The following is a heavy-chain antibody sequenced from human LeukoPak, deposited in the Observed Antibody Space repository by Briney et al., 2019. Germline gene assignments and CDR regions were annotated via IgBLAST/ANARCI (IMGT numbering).Heavy chain of an antibody. CDR1: GGSISSYY. J-gene: IGHJ4*02. V-gene: IGHV4-59*08. D-gene: IGHD2-15*01. Sequence: SETLSLTCTVSGGSISSYYWSWIRQPPGKGLGWIGYIYYSGSTNYNPSLKSRVTISVDTSKNQFSLKLSSVTAADTAVYYCARSRQGGHGFDYWGQGTLVTVSS. CDR2: IYYSGST. CDR3: ARSRQGGHGFDY.